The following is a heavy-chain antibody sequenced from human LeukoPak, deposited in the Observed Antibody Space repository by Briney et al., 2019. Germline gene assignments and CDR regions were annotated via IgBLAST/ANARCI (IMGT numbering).Heavy chain of an antibody. V-gene: IGHV3-21*01. D-gene: IGHD2-2*01. J-gene: IGHJ4*02. CDR1: GFTFDDYG. CDR3: ANHLACGSTSCPPFDD. Sequence: GGSLRLSCAASGFTFDDYGMSWVRQAPGKGLEWVSSISNDGKYIYYADSVKGRFIISRDNAKSSLYLQMNSLRAEDTAVYYCANHLACGSTSCPPFDDWGQGTLVTVSS. CDR2: ISNDGKYI.